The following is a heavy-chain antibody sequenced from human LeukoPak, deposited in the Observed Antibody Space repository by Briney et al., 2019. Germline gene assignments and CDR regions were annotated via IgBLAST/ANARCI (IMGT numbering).Heavy chain of an antibody. CDR1: GFTFNDYA. V-gene: IGHV3-9*01. CDR2: ISWNSGNI. CDR3: VPKGTEGY. Sequence: PGRSLRLSCAASGFTFNDYAIHWVRQAPGKGLEWVSGISWNSGNIGYADSVKGRFTISRDNAKNSLYLQMDSLRPEDTAVYYCVPKGTEGYWGQGTLVTVSS. J-gene: IGHJ4*02.